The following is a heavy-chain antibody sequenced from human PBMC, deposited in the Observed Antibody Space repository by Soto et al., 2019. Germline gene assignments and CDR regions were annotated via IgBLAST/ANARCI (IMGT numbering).Heavy chain of an antibody. J-gene: IGHJ6*02. V-gene: IGHV1-2*02. CDR1: GYTFTAYY. D-gene: IGHD3-10*01. Sequence: ASVKVSCKASGYTFTAYYIHWVGQAPGRGLEWMGWISPNSRDTNNAQKFQGRVTMTRDASTRTAYMELSSLRSDDTAVYYCARNGGRGYGSGSYYPRLFYGMDVWRQGTTVTVS. CDR3: ARNGGRGYGSGSYYPRLFYGMDV. CDR2: ISPNSRDT.